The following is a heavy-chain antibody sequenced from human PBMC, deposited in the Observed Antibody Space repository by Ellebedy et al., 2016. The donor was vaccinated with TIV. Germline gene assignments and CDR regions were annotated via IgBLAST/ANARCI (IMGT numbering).Heavy chain of an antibody. Sequence: SETLSLTCTVSGASIDSSSNYWGWIRQPPGKGLEWIGSIYYSGSTCYNPSLKSRVTISVDTSKSQFSLKLSSVTAADTAVYYCARWFGELLYVRWFDPWGQGTLVTVSS. CDR3: ARWFGELLYVRWFDP. CDR2: IYYSGST. CDR1: GASIDSSSNY. V-gene: IGHV4-39*01. J-gene: IGHJ5*02. D-gene: IGHD3-10*01.